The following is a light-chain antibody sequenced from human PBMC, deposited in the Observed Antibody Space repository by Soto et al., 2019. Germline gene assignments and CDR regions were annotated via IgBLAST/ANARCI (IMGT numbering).Light chain of an antibody. Sequence: DIQMTQSPSSLSASVGDRVTITCRASQSISSYLNWYQQTPGKAPKVLIYAASDLQSGVPSRFSGSGSGTDFTLTIRSLQPEDFATYYCQQTYRTPITFGKGTRLESK. CDR3: QQTYRTPIT. CDR2: AAS. J-gene: IGKJ5*01. CDR1: QSISSY. V-gene: IGKV1-39*01.